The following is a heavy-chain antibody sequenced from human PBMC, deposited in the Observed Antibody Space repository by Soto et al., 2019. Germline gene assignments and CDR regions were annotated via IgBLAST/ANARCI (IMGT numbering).Heavy chain of an antibody. CDR2: IDPSDSYT. J-gene: IGHJ5*02. V-gene: IGHV5-10-1*01. D-gene: IGHD6-13*01. CDR3: ARLPWGTPLARYSSSWYPWFDH. CDR1: GYSFTSYW. Sequence: XESLKISCKGSGYSFTSYWISWVRQMPGKGLEWMGRIDPSDSYTNYSPSFQGHVTISADKSISTAYLQWSSLKASDTAMYYCARLPWGTPLARYSSSWYPWFDHWGQGTLVTVSS.